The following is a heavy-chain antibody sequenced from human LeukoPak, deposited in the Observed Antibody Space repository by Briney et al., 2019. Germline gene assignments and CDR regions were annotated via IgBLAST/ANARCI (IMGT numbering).Heavy chain of an antibody. V-gene: IGHV4-38-2*01. Sequence: SETLSLTCAVSGYSISSGYYWGWIRQPPGKGLEWIGSIYHSGSTYYNPSLKSRVTISVDTSKNQFSLKLSSVTAADTAVYYCARGPEQYYYDSSGYYYGKSYFDYWGQGTLVAVSS. CDR2: IYHSGST. CDR1: GYSISSGYY. D-gene: IGHD3-22*01. J-gene: IGHJ4*02. CDR3: ARGPEQYYYDSSGYYYGKSYFDY.